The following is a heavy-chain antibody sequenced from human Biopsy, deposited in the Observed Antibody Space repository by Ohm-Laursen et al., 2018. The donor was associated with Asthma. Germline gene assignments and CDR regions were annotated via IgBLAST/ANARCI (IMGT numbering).Heavy chain of an antibody. CDR2: GGSYYDRGLK. V-gene: IGHV3-30*19. J-gene: IGHJ4*02. Sequence: SLRLSCAASGFTFSSHGMHWVRQAPGKGLGWVAVGGSYYDRGLKYYADSVNGRFTVSRDDSKNTLYLQMNSLRPDDTAVYYCARDVMEWYLPAFDFWGQGTLVTVSS. CDR1: GFTFSSHG. CDR3: ARDVMEWYLPAFDF. D-gene: IGHD3-3*01.